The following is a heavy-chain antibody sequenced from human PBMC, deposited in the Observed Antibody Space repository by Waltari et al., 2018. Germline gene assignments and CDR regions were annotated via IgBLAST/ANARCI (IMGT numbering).Heavy chain of an antibody. CDR3: AEAGLYVRDYYYDYSMGV. D-gene: IGHD3-16*01. CDR1: GFTCSSYD. Sequence: EVQLLESGGGWVQPGGSLRLAGAASGFTCSSYDMSGVCQVPGKGLGWVSSISGSGAAIYYADSVKGRFTISRDNSKNTLYLQMISLRAEDTAVYYCAEAGLYVRDYYYDYSMGVWGQGTTVTVSS. V-gene: IGHV3-23*01. J-gene: IGHJ6*02. CDR2: ISGSGAAI.